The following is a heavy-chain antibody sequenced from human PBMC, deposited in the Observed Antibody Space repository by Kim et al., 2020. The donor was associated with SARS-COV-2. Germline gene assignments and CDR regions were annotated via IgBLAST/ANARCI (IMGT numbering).Heavy chain of an antibody. CDR3: ARDGRLGTYTWFDP. Sequence: SETLSLTCTVSGGSISSSSYYWGWIRQPPGKGLEWIGSLYYSGSTYYNPSLKSRVTISVDTSKNQFSLKLSSVTAADTAVYHCARDGRLGTYTWFDPWG. CDR1: GGSISSSSYY. J-gene: IGHJ5*02. CDR2: LYYSGST. V-gene: IGHV4-39*07. D-gene: IGHD3-9*01.